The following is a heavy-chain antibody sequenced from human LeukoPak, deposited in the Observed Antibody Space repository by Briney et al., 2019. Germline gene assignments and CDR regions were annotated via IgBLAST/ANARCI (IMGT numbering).Heavy chain of an antibody. CDR2: IDWDDDK. CDR3: ARTPAVGASSGSMAFDY. Sequence: TLSLTCTVSGGSISSYYWSWIRQPPGKALEWLARIDWDDDKYYSTSLKTRLTISKDTSKNQVVLTMTNMDPVDTATYYCARTPAVGASSGSMAFDYWGQGTLVTVSS. D-gene: IGHD3-22*01. CDR1: GGSISSYY. J-gene: IGHJ4*02. V-gene: IGHV2-70*11.